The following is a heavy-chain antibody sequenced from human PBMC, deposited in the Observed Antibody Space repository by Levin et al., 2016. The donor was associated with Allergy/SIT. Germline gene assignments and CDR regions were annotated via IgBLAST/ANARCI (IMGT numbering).Heavy chain of an antibody. D-gene: IGHD5-12*01. J-gene: IGHJ4*02. CDR1: GFTFSNYA. Sequence: GESLKISCAASGFTFSNYAMGWVRQAPGKGLEWVSSITGSGGNTYNADSVKGRFTISRGNSENTLSLQMDTLRAEDTAVYYCAKTGTMRVATYQFDHWGQGVLVTVSS. CDR2: ITGSGGNT. V-gene: IGHV3-23*01. CDR3: AKTGTMRVATYQFDH.